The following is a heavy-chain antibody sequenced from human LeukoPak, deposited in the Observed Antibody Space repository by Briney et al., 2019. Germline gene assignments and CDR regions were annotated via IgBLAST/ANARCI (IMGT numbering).Heavy chain of an antibody. J-gene: IGHJ4*02. CDR3: ARGMVVAAWMN. Sequence: PSETLSLTCTVSGGSISSSSYYWGWIRQPPGKGLEWIGSIYYSGSTYYNPSLKSRVTISVDTSKNQFSLKLSSVTAADTAVYYCARGMVVAAWMNWGQGTLVTVSS. CDR1: GGSISSSSYY. D-gene: IGHD2-15*01. CDR2: IYYSGST. V-gene: IGHV4-39*07.